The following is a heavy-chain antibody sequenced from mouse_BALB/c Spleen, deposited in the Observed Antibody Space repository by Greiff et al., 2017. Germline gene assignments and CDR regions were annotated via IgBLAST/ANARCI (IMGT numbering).Heavy chain of an antibody. Sequence: EVQLQESGGGLVKPGGSLKLSCAASGFTFSSYAMSWVRQTPEKRLEWVASISSGGSTYYPDSVKGRFTISRDNARNILYLQMSSLRSEDTAMYYCARDGSSPYFDYWGQGTTLTVSS. CDR1: GFTFSSYA. V-gene: IGHV5-6-5*01. D-gene: IGHD1-1*01. J-gene: IGHJ2*01. CDR2: ISSGGST. CDR3: ARDGSSPYFDY.